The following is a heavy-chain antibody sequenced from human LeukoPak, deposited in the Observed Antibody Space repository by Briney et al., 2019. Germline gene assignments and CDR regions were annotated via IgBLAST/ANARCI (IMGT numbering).Heavy chain of an antibody. Sequence: ASVKVSCKASGYTFTGYYMHWVRQASGQGLEWMGWINPNSGGTNYAQKFQGRVTMTRDTSISTAYMELSRLRSDDTAVYYCAREAGYYDSSGYYYPTYFDYWGQGTLVTVSS. CDR2: INPNSGGT. D-gene: IGHD3-22*01. V-gene: IGHV1-2*02. CDR3: AREAGYYDSSGYYYPTYFDY. CDR1: GYTFTGYY. J-gene: IGHJ4*02.